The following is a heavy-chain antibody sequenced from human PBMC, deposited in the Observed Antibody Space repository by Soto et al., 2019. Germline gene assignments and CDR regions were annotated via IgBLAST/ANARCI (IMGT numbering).Heavy chain of an antibody. V-gene: IGHV1-3*01. CDR3: ALCNCYYNVDYY. CDR2: INAGNGNT. J-gene: IGHJ4*02. Sequence: APGQRLEWMGWINAGNGNTKYSQKFQGRVTITRDTSASTAYMELSSLRSEDTAVYYFALCNCYYNVDYYCGQGDLIPVS. D-gene: IGHD3-10*02.